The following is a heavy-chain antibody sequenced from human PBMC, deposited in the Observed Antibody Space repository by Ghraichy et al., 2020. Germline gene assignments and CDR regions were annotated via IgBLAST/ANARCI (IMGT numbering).Heavy chain of an antibody. CDR2: ISHGGDT. D-gene: IGHD4-23*01. Sequence: SETLSLTCAVSGDSISSRGYSWNWIRQSPGKGLEWIGYISHGGDTSYNPSLKSRVIVSVDRSKNQFSLRLSSVTAADTAVYYCARGYGGTFDYWGQGTLVTVS. CDR3: ARGYGGTFDY. J-gene: IGHJ4*02. V-gene: IGHV4-30-2*06. CDR1: GDSISSRGYS.